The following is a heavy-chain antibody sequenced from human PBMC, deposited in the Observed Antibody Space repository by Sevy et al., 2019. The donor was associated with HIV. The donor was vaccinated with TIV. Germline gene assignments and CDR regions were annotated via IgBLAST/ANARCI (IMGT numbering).Heavy chain of an antibody. Sequence: GGSLRLSCAASGFTFSSYGMHWVRQAPGKGLEWVAFIRYDGSNKYYADSVKGRFTISRDNSKNTLYLQMNSLRAEDTAVYYCAKDLRFLYYMDVWGKGTTVTVSS. CDR2: IRYDGSNK. J-gene: IGHJ6*03. V-gene: IGHV3-30*02. CDR3: AKDLRFLYYMDV. CDR1: GFTFSSYG. D-gene: IGHD3-3*01.